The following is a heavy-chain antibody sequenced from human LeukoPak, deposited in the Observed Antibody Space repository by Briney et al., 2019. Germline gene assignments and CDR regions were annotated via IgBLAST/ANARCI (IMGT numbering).Heavy chain of an antibody. CDR3: ARGGGNSWYTFDY. Sequence: GESLKISCKGSGXSFTSYWSGWVRQMPGKGLEWMGIIYPGDSDTRYSPSFQGQVTISADKSISTAYLQWSSLKAPDTAMYYCARGGGNSWYTFDYWGQGTLVTVSS. CDR2: IYPGDSDT. V-gene: IGHV5-51*01. J-gene: IGHJ4*02. CDR1: GXSFTSYW. D-gene: IGHD6-13*01.